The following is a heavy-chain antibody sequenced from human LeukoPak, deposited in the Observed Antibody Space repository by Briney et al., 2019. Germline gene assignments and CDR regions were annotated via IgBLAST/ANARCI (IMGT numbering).Heavy chain of an antibody. CDR3: ARDFTSDYDILTGYSPYYFDY. J-gene: IGHJ4*02. CDR2: ISGTSRYT. Sequence: GGSLRLSCAASGFTFSDYYMSWIRQAPGKGLEWVSYISGTSRYTNYADSVKGRFTISRDNARNSLYLQMNSLRAEDTAVYYCARDFTSDYDILTGYSPYYFDYWGQGTLVTVSS. D-gene: IGHD3-9*01. CDR1: GFTFSDYY. V-gene: IGHV3-11*05.